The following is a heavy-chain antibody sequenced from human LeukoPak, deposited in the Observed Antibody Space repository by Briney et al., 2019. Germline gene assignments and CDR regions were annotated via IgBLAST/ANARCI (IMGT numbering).Heavy chain of an antibody. V-gene: IGHV3-48*04. CDR1: GFTFSSYS. CDR3: ARDPAPSGYYPYNWFDP. Sequence: SGGSLRLSCAASGFTFSSYSMNWVRQAPGKGLEWVSYISSSSSTIYYADSVKGRFTISRDNAKNSLYVQMNSLRAEDTAVYYCARDPAPSGYYPYNWFDPWGQGTLVTVSS. CDR2: ISSSSSTI. D-gene: IGHD3-22*01. J-gene: IGHJ5*02.